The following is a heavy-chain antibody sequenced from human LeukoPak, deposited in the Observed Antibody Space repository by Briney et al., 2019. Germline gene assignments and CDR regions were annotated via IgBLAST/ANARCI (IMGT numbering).Heavy chain of an antibody. J-gene: IGHJ4*02. CDR2: IITIFGTA. CDR1: GGSFSSYA. CDR3: ARSQYSSGWYPHFDY. D-gene: IGHD6-13*01. Sequence: SVKVSCKASGGSFSSYAISWGRQAPGQGLEWMGGIITIFGTANYAQKFQSRVTITADESTSTAYMELSSLRSEDTAVYYCARSQYSSGWYPHFDYWGQGTLVTVSS. V-gene: IGHV1-69*13.